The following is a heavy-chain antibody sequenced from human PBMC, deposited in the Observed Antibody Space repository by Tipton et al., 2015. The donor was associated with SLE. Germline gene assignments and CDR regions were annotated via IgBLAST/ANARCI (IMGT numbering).Heavy chain of an antibody. V-gene: IGHV4-39*01. Sequence: TLSLTCTVSGGSISGSNYYCDWIRQPPGKGPEWIGRITNNGNTYYIPSLPSRVTMSVDTSKNHFSLKLSSVTAADTAVYYCARHDTNYGRNWFDPWGHGTLVTVSS. J-gene: IGHJ5*02. CDR2: ITNNGNT. D-gene: IGHD2-8*01. CDR3: ARHDTNYGRNWFDP. CDR1: GGSISGSNYY.